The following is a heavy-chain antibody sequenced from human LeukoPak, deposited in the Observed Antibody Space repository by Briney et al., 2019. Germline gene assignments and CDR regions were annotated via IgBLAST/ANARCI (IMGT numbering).Heavy chain of an antibody. J-gene: IGHJ5*02. CDR3: ARVVSHDFWSGHYPRWFDP. CDR2: IRSKAFGGAP. Sequence: QAGGSLRLSCTASGFNFGEFGMSWVRQAPGKGLEWVAFIRSKAFGGAPAYATSVKGRFTISRDDSKNTVYLQLSSLETEDTAMYYCARVVSHDFWSGHYPRWFDPWGQGTLVPVSS. D-gene: IGHD3-3*01. CDR1: GFNFGEFG. V-gene: IGHV3-49*04.